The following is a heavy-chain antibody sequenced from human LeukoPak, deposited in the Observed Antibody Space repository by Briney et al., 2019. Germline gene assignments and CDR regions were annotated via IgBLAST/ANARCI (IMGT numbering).Heavy chain of an antibody. Sequence: ASVTVSCKASGYTFTGYYMHWVRQAPGQGLEWMGWINPNSGATNYAQKFEGRVTMTRDTSISTAYMDLSRLRSDDTAVYYCAREGAQRLFDYWGQGTLVTVSS. D-gene: IGHD1-26*01. CDR2: INPNSGAT. J-gene: IGHJ4*02. V-gene: IGHV1-2*02. CDR1: GYTFTGYY. CDR3: AREGAQRLFDY.